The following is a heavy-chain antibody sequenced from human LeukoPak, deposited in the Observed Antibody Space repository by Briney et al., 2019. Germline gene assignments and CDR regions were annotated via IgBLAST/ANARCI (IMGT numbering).Heavy chain of an antibody. CDR3: AKESSSSGEFDY. Sequence: PGGSLRLSCAASGFTFDDYAMHWVRQAPGKGLEWISLISGDGGSTYYADSVKGRFTISRDNSKNSLYLQMNSLRTEDTALYYCAKESSSSGEFDYWGQGTLVTVSS. CDR1: GFTFDDYA. J-gene: IGHJ4*02. V-gene: IGHV3-43*02. CDR2: ISGDGGST. D-gene: IGHD6-6*01.